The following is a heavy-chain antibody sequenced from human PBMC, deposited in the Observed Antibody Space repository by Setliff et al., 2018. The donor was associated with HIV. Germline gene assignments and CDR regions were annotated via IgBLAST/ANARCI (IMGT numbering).Heavy chain of an antibody. CDR1: GGTFSSYA. V-gene: IGHV1-69*05. CDR3: ARGHSHGYGYSGSYGPFDI. J-gene: IGHJ3*02. Sequence: VKVSCKASGGTFSSYAINWVRQAPGQGLGWMGGIIPMFGTLNFAQKFQGRVTITTDESTSTAYMELNSLRSEDTAVYYCARGHSHGYGYSGSYGPFDIWGQGTMVTVSS. CDR2: IIPMFGTL. D-gene: IGHD1-26*01.